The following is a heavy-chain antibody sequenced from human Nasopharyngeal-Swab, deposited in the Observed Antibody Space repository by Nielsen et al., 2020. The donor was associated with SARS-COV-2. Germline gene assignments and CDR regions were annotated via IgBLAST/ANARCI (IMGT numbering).Heavy chain of an antibody. CDR2: IIPIFGTA. V-gene: IGHV1-69*06. D-gene: IGHD3-22*01. CDR3: ARNSRYYYDSSGYYYAPYYYCMDV. Sequence: WVRQAPGQGLEWMGGIIPIFGTANYAQKFQGRVTITADKSTSTAYMELSSLRSEDTAVYYCARNSRYYYDSSGYYYAPYYYCMDVWGKGTTVTVSS. J-gene: IGHJ6*03.